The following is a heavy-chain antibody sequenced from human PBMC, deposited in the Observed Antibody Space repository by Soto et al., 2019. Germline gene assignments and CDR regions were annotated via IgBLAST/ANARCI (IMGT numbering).Heavy chain of an antibody. CDR3: ARGGYWRFDY. J-gene: IGHJ4*02. D-gene: IGHD3-3*01. CDR2: INHSRST. Sequence: SETLSLTCAIYGGSFSGHYWSWLRQPPGKGLEWIGEINHSRSTDYNPSLKSRVTISVDTSKNQFSLKLSSVTAADTAVYYCARGGYWRFDYWGQGPLVTVSS. V-gene: IGHV4-34*01. CDR1: GGSFSGHY.